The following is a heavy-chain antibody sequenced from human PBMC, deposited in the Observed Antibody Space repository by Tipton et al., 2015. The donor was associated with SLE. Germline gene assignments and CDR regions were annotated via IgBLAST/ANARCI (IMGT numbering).Heavy chain of an antibody. CDR1: GGSISSRSYD. D-gene: IGHD1-14*01. J-gene: IGHJ2*01. V-gene: IGHV4-39*07. Sequence: TLSLTCTVSGGSISSRSYDWGWIRQPPGKGLEWIGSIYTSGSTNYNPSLKSRVTISVDTSKNQFSLKLSSVTAADAAVYYCASEGPRSYWYFDLWGRGTLVTVSS. CDR3: ASEGPRSYWYFDL. CDR2: IYTSGST.